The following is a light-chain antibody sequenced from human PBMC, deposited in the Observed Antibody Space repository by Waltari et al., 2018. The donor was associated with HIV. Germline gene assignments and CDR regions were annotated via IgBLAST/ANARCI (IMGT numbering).Light chain of an antibody. CDR2: WAS. J-gene: IGKJ2*01. CDR3: QQDYSTAARYT. Sequence: DIVMTQYPDSLAVSLGERATIHCKSSQSVLYTSTNKNYLALYQQKPGQPPKLLSYWASTRELGVPDRFSGSGSGTDFTLTISSLQADDVAVYYCQQDYSTAARYTFGQGTKLEIK. CDR1: QSVLYTSTNKNY. V-gene: IGKV4-1*01.